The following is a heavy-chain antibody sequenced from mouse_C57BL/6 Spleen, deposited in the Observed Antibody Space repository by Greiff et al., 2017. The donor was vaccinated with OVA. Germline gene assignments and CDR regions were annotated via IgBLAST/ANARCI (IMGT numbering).Heavy chain of an antibody. J-gene: IGHJ2*01. CDR3: ARPSGDY. CDR2: IYPGDGDT. Sequence: SGPELVKPGASVKISCKASGYAFSSSWLNWVKQGPGKGLEWIGRIYPGDGDTNYNGKFKGKATLTADKSSSTAYMQLSSLTSEDSAVYFCARPSGDYWGQGTTLTVSS. V-gene: IGHV1-82*01. CDR1: GYAFSSSW.